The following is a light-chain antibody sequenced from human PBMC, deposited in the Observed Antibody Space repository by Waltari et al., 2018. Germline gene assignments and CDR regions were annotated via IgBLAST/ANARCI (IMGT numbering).Light chain of an antibody. CDR1: QRVTRT. J-gene: IGKJ1*01. V-gene: IGKV3-20*01. CDR2: GAS. Sequence: EIVLTQSPGTLSLSPGERATLSCRASQRVTRTLAWYQQKPGQAPRLLIYGASNRATGSPDRFSGSGSGTDFSLTISRLGPEDFAVYYCQHYLRLPATFGQGTKVEI. CDR3: QHYLRLPAT.